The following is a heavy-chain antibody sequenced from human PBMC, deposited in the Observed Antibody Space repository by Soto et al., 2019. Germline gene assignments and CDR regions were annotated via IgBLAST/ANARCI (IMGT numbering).Heavy chain of an antibody. Sequence: EVQLLESGGGLVQPGGSLRLSCAASGFTFSSYAMSWVRQAPGKGLEWVSAISGSGGSAYYADSVKGLFTISRDNSKNTLYLQMNSLRAEDTAVYYCAKLWFGEFTVFDYWGQGTLVTVSS. V-gene: IGHV3-23*01. CDR3: AKLWFGEFTVFDY. J-gene: IGHJ4*02. D-gene: IGHD3-10*01. CDR1: GFTFSSYA. CDR2: ISGSGGSA.